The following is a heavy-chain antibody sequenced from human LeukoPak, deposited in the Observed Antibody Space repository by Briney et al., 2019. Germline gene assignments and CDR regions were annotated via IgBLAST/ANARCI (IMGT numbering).Heavy chain of an antibody. V-gene: IGHV3-30*18. D-gene: IGHD3-22*01. CDR1: GFTFSSYG. J-gene: IGHJ5*02. CDR3: VKDISMIVGAPWFDP. CDR2: ISYDGSNK. Sequence: GGSLRLSCAASGFTFSSYGMHWVRQAPGKGLEWVAVISYDGSNKYYADPVKGRFTISRDNSKNTLYLQMNSLRAEDTAVYYCVKDISMIVGAPWFDPWGQGTLVTVSS.